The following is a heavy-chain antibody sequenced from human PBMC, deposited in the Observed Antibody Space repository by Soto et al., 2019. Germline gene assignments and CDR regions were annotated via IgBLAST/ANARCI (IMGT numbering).Heavy chain of an antibody. CDR3: ARGPRIRTYSNWEGHYYYYGMDV. Sequence: PSETLSLTCTVSGGSISSGDYYWSWIRQPPGKGLEWIGYIYYSGSTYYNPSLKSRVTISVDTSKNQFSLKLSSVTAADTAVYYCARGPRIRTYSNWEGHYYYYGMDVWGQGTTVTVSS. J-gene: IGHJ6*02. CDR1: GGSISSGDYY. V-gene: IGHV4-30-4*01. D-gene: IGHD4-4*01. CDR2: IYYSGST.